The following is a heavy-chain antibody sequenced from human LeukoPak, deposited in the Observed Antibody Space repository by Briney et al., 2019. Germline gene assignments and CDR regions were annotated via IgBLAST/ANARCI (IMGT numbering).Heavy chain of an antibody. J-gene: IGHJ4*02. CDR2: ITGSGGRT. CDR1: GFTFSSYA. Sequence: GGSLRLSCAASGFTFSSYAMTWVRQAPGKGLEWVSAITGSGGRTYYADSVKGRFTISRDNSKNTLYLQMNSLRAEDTAIYYCAKEYTGTFSPFPSYFDNWGQGTLVTVSS. D-gene: IGHD1-26*01. CDR3: AKEYTGTFSPFPSYFDN. V-gene: IGHV3-23*01.